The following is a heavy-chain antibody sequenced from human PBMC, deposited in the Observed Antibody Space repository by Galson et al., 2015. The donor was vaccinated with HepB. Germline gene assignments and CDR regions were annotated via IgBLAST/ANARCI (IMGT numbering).Heavy chain of an antibody. D-gene: IGHD5-12*01. J-gene: IGHJ4*02. CDR1: GFTFSSYS. CDR2: ISSSSSYI. Sequence: SLRLSCAASGFTFSSYSMNWVRQAPGKGLEWVSSISSSSSYIYYADSVKGRFTISRDNAKNSLYLQMNSLRAEDTAVYYCASHPYPISVATRRDYWGQGTLVTVSS. CDR3: ASHPYPISVATRRDY. V-gene: IGHV3-21*01.